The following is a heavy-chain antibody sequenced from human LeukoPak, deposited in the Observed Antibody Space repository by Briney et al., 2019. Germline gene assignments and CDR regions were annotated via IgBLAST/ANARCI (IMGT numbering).Heavy chain of an antibody. Sequence: PSGTLSLTCAVSGGSISSSNWWSWVRQPPGKGLEWIGYIYYSGSTYYNPSLKSRVTISVDTSKNQFSLKLSSVTAADTAVYYCARDLGAYCGGDCSYGMDVWGQGTTVTVSS. CDR2: IYYSGST. V-gene: IGHV4-4*02. CDR3: ARDLGAYCGGDCSYGMDV. J-gene: IGHJ6*02. D-gene: IGHD2-21*02. CDR1: GGSISSSNW.